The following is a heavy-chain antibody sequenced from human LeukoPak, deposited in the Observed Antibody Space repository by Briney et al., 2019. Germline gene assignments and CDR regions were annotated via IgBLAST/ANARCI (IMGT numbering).Heavy chain of an antibody. D-gene: IGHD6-13*01. V-gene: IGHV3-23*01. J-gene: IGHJ5*02. CDR1: GFTFSSSG. CDR3: AKRDSSNMAYFDP. Sequence: GGSLRLSCAASGFTFSSSGMSWVRQAPGKGLEWVSTISGSGSSTYYADSMKGRFTISRDNSKNTLYLQMNSLRAEDTAIYYCAKRDSSNMAYFDPWGQGTLVTVSS. CDR2: ISGSGSST.